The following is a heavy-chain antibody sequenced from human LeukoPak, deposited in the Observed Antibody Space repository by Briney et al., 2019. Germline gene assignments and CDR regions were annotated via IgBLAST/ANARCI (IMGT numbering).Heavy chain of an antibody. V-gene: IGHV3-23*01. Sequence: GGSLRLSCAASGFIFSSYVMNWVRQAPGKGLEWVSGISGNGKSTYYADSVKGRFTISRDNSKNTLFLQMNSLRAEDTALYYCATQVLDPYYYYYAMDVWGQGTTVTVSS. J-gene: IGHJ6*02. CDR1: GFIFSSYV. CDR2: ISGNGKST. CDR3: ATQVLDPYYYYYAMDV. D-gene: IGHD4/OR15-4a*01.